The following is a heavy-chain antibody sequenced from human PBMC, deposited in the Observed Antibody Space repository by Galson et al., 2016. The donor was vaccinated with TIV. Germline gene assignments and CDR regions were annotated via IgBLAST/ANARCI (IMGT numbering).Heavy chain of an antibody. J-gene: IGHJ4*02. D-gene: IGHD1-20*01. CDR3: ARPSRYNWNGNIDH. CDR1: GDSVSSPNYY. CDR2: IYYTGSA. V-gene: IGHV4-39*02. Sequence: ETLSLTCTVSGDSVSSPNYYWGRIRQPPGKGLEWIGYIYYTGSAYYNPSLKSRVTILVDTSHNHFTLRLRSVTAADTAVYYCARPSRYNWNGNIDHWGQGALVTVSS.